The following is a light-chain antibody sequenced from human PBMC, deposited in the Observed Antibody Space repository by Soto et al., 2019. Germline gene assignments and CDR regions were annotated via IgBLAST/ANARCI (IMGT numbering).Light chain of an antibody. J-gene: IGKJ5*01. CDR1: QTINNY. CDR2: AAY. CDR3: QQYYRYPYT. Sequence: DIQMTQSPSSLSASGGDRVIITCRTSQTINNYLTWYQQKPGRAPKLLIYAAYNLQSGVPSRFSGSGSGTDFTLTISCLQSEDFATYYCQQYYRYPYTFGQGTRLEI. V-gene: IGKV1-16*01.